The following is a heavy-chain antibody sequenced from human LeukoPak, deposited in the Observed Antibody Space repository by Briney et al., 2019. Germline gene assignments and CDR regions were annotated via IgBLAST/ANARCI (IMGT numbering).Heavy chain of an antibody. Sequence: GRSLRLSCAASGFTFTNYAMNWVRQAPGKGLEWVSVINGNAADTYYADSVKGRFTISRDNSKNTLYLQMNSLRAEDTAVYYCAKRAPGYCSSSSCFGQFDYWGQGILVTVSS. CDR3: AKRAPGYCSSSSCFGQFDY. J-gene: IGHJ4*02. D-gene: IGHD2-2*01. V-gene: IGHV3-23*01. CDR1: GFTFTNYA. CDR2: INGNAADT.